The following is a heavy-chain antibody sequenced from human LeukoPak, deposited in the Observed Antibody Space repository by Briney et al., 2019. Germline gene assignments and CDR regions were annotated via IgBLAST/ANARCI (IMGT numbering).Heavy chain of an antibody. CDR3: AKDPPGGNPPYYFDY. J-gene: IGHJ4*02. CDR1: GFTFSSYG. Sequence: GGSLRLSCAASGFTFSSYGMHWVRQAPGKGLEWVAVISYDGSNKYYADSVKGRFSISRDNSKNTLYLQMNSLRVEDTAVYYCAKDPPGGNPPYYFDYWGQGTLVTVSS. CDR2: ISYDGSNK. D-gene: IGHD4-23*01. V-gene: IGHV3-30*18.